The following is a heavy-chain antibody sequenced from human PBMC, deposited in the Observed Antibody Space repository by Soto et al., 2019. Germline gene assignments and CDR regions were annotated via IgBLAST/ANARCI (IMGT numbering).Heavy chain of an antibody. V-gene: IGHV4-59*08. D-gene: IGHD3-10*01. CDR2: IYYSGST. Sequence: SETLSLTCTVSGGSISSYYWSWIRQPPGKGLEWIGYIYYSGSTNYNPSLKSRVTISVDTSKNQFSLKLSSVTAADTAVYYCARHESRYYYYGSGSYYMNYYYYYMDVWGKGTTVTVSS. CDR1: GGSISSYY. CDR3: ARHESRYYYYGSGSYYMNYYYYYMDV. J-gene: IGHJ6*03.